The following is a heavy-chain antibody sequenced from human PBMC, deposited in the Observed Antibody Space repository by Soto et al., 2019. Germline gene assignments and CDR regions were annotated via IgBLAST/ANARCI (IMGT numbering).Heavy chain of an antibody. Sequence: SETLSLTCTVSGGSISSYYWSWIRQPPGKGLEWIGYIYYSGSTNYNPSLKSRVPISVDTSNNQLSLQLSSVTAADTAVYYCAGGPRVHIGAGAGYYYYMDVWGKGTTVTVSS. V-gene: IGHV4-59*01. CDR1: GGSISSYY. J-gene: IGHJ6*03. CDR2: IYYSGST. CDR3: AGGPRVHIGAGAGYYYYMDV. D-gene: IGHD2-21*01.